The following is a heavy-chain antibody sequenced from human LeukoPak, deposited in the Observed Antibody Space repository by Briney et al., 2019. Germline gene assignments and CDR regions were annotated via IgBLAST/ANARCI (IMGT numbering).Heavy chain of an antibody. Sequence: KPGGSLRLSCAASGFTVSSNYMNWVRQAPGKGLEWVSSISSSSSYIYYADSVKGRFTISRDNAKNSLYLQMNSLRAEDTAVYYCARFPVLRYFDWLSPYYFDYWGQGTLVTVSS. CDR3: ARFPVLRYFDWLSPYYFDY. J-gene: IGHJ4*02. CDR1: GFTVSSNY. CDR2: ISSSSSYI. V-gene: IGHV3-21*01. D-gene: IGHD3-9*01.